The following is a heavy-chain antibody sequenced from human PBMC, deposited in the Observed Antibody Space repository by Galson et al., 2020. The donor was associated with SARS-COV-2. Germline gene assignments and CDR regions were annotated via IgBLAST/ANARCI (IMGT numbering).Heavy chain of an antibody. CDR1: GYSMSSGYY. CDR3: AGTYYDILTGYSPPYYYYGMDV. J-gene: IGHJ6*02. CDR2: IYHSGST. Sequence: SQTLSLTCTVSGYSMSSGYYWGWIRQPPGKGLEWIGSIYHSGSTYYNPSLKSRVTISVDTSKNQFSLKLSSVTAADTAVYYCAGTYYDILTGYSPPYYYYGMDVWGQGTTVTVSS. V-gene: IGHV4-38-2*02. D-gene: IGHD3-9*01.